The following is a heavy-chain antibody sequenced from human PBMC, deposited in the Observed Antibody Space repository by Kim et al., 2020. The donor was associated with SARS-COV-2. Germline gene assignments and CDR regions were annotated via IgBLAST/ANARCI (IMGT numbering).Heavy chain of an antibody. CDR1: GFTFSSYA. CDR3: ARFGGSATID. Sequence: GGSLRLSCAASGFTFSSYAMHWVRQAPGKGLEWVAVISYDGSNKYYVDSVKGRFTISRDNSKNTLYLQMNSLRAEDTAVYYCARFGGSATIDWGQGTLVTVSS. V-gene: IGHV3-30*04. D-gene: IGHD3-3*01. CDR2: ISYDGSNK. J-gene: IGHJ4*02.